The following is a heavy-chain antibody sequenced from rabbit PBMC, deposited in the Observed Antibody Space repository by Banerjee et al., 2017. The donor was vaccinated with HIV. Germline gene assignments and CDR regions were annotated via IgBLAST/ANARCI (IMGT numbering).Heavy chain of an antibody. CDR3: ARDAGSSFSSYGMDL. Sequence: QSLEESGGDLVKPGASLTLTCTASGVSFSFNSYMCWVRQAPGKGLEWIACIDVGSSDFTYFASWAKGRFTISKTSSPTVTLQMSSLTAADTATYFCARDAGSSFSSYGMDLWGPGTLVTVS. V-gene: IGHV1S40*01. CDR1: GVSFSFNSY. CDR2: IDVGSSDFT. D-gene: IGHD8-1*01. J-gene: IGHJ6*01.